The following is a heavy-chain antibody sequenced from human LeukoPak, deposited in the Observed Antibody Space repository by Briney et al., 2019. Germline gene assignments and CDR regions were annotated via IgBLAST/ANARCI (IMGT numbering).Heavy chain of an antibody. Sequence: GGSLRLSCAASGFSVSSNYMNWVRQAPGKGLEWVSVIYSSGSTYYADSMKGRFTISRDNSKNTLYLQMDSLRAEDTAVYYCARAVVVTAISNWGQGTLVTVSS. V-gene: IGHV3-53*01. J-gene: IGHJ4*02. D-gene: IGHD2-21*02. CDR1: GFSVSSNY. CDR2: IYSSGST. CDR3: ARAVVVTAISN.